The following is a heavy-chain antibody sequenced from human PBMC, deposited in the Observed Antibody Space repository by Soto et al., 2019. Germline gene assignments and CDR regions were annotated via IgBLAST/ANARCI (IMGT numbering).Heavy chain of an antibody. Sequence: ITLKESGPTLVKPTQTLTLTCTFSGFSLSTSGVGVGWIRQPPGKALEWLALIYWDDDKRYSPSLKTRLSITKDTSKKQVVVTMTSMDPVDTATYYCARGVRYCSRSGCPNLFAPSGQGTLVTVSS. D-gene: IGHD2-15*01. CDR1: GFSLSTSGVG. V-gene: IGHV2-5*02. CDR2: IYWDDDK. CDR3: ARGVRYCSRSGCPNLFAP. J-gene: IGHJ5*02.